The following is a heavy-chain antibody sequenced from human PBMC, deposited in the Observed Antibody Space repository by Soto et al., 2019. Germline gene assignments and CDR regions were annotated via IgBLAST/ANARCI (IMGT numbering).Heavy chain of an antibody. V-gene: IGHV4-39*01. Sequence: SETLSLTCTVSGGSISSSTYYWGWLRQPPGKGLEWIGSIYYSGSTYYNPSLKSRVTISVDTSKNQFSLKLSSVTAADTAVYYFARINDLSTTWFDTWGQETVLTISS. CDR3: ARINDLSTTWFDT. CDR2: IYYSGST. J-gene: IGHJ5*02. CDR1: GGSISSSTYY. D-gene: IGHD3-16*01.